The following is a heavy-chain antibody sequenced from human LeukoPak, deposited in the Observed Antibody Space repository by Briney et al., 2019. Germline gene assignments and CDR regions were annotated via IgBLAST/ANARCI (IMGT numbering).Heavy chain of an antibody. V-gene: IGHV4-59*02. CDR1: GASVNGYY. J-gene: IGHJ2*01. D-gene: IGHD2-2*01. Sequence: SETLSLTCTVSGASVNGYYWSWIRQPPGKGLEWIGYIYYSGSTNYNPPLKSRVTISVDTSKNQFSLKLSSVTAADTAVYYCARERYCSSTSCHNWYFDLWGRGTLVTVSS. CDR3: ARERYCSSTSCHNWYFDL. CDR2: IYYSGST.